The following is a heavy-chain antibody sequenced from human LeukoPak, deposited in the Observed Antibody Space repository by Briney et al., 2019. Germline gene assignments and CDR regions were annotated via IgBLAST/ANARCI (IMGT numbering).Heavy chain of an antibody. V-gene: IGHV3-30*03. J-gene: IGHJ6*02. CDR1: GFTFSSYG. Sequence: PGGSLRLSCAASGFTFSSYGMHWVRQAPGKGLEWVAVISYDGSNKYYADSVKGRFTISRDNSKNTLYLQMNSLRAEDTAVYYCARDGPIPYYYYGMDVWGQGTTVTVSS. CDR3: ARDGPIPYYYYGMDV. D-gene: IGHD3/OR15-3a*01. CDR2: ISYDGSNK.